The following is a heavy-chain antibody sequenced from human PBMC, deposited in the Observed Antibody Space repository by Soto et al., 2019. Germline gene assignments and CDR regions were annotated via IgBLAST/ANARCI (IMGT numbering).Heavy chain of an antibody. Sequence: QLQLQESGPGLVKPSETLSLTCTVSGGSISSSSYYWGWIRQPPGKGLEWIGSIYYSGSTYYNPSLKRRVTISVDTSKNQFSLKLSSVSAADTAVYYCARQSSGDSGYETPFDYWGQGTLVTVAS. V-gene: IGHV4-39*01. CDR1: GGSISSSSYY. CDR2: IYYSGST. J-gene: IGHJ4*02. CDR3: ARQSSGDSGYETPFDY. D-gene: IGHD5-12*01.